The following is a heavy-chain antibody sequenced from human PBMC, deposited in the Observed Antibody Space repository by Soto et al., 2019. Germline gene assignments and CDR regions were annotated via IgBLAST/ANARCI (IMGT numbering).Heavy chain of an antibody. CDR2: ISYDGSNK. V-gene: IGHV3-30-3*01. D-gene: IGHD2-15*01. CDR3: ARAQDIVVPGINP. CDR1: GFTFSSYA. Sequence: QVQLVESGGGVVQPGRSLRLSCAASGFTFSSYAMHWVRQAPGKGLEWVAVISYDGSNKYYADSVKGRFTISRDNPKNTLYLQMNSLRAEDTAVYYCARAQDIVVPGINPWGQGTLVTVSS. J-gene: IGHJ5*02.